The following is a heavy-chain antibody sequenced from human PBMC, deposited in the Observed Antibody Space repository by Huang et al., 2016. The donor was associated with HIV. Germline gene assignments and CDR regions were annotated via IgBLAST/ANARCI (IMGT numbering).Heavy chain of an antibody. CDR2: IIPTLGTA. CDR1: GGSFRNFA. D-gene: IGHD3-22*01. Sequence: MPGSSVKVSCKASGGSFRNFAIGWVRQAPGQGLEWMGGIIPTLGTANYAQKFQGRVTIIADESTSTAYMELSSLRPEDTAVYYCATVDYYDTSGPQRGYFDNWGQGTLVTVSS. J-gene: IGHJ4*02. V-gene: IGHV1-69*01. CDR3: ATVDYYDTSGPQRGYFDN.